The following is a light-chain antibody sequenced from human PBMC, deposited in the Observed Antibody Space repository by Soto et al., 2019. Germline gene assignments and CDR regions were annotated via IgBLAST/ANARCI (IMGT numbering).Light chain of an antibody. CDR1: SSNIGSNA. V-gene: IGLV1-44*01. Sequence: QSVLTHPPSASGTPGQRVTISCSGSSSNIGSNAINWYQQLPGTAPKLLMHSSNQRPSGVPDRFSGSKSGTSASLAISGLQSEDEADYYCAAWDDSLNGVVFGGGTKLTVL. CDR3: AAWDDSLNGVV. J-gene: IGLJ2*01. CDR2: SSN.